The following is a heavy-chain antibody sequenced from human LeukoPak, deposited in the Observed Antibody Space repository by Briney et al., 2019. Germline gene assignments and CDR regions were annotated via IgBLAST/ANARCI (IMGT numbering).Heavy chain of an antibody. CDR1: GFSVSSNY. Sequence: GGSLRLSCAASGFSVSSNYMSWVRQAPGKGLEWVSVIYSDGTTYYADSVKGRFTISRDNSKNTLYLQMNSLRAEDTAVYYCARDRPRAVWGQGTTVTVSS. CDR3: ARDRPRAV. CDR2: IYSDGTT. J-gene: IGHJ6*02. V-gene: IGHV3-53*01.